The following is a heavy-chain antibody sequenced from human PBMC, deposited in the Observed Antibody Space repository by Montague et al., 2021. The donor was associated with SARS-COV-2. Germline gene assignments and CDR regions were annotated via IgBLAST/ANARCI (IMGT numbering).Heavy chain of an antibody. D-gene: IGHD6-19*01. V-gene: IGHV4-4*02. Sequence: SETLSLTCAVSCDSISSSNWWSWVRQPPGKGLEWIGEIYHSGSTNYNPSLKSRVTISVDKSKTQFSLKLSSVTAADTAVYYCARSRGNLQWPFYYYYGMDVWGQGTTVTVSS. CDR3: ARSRGNLQWPFYYYYGMDV. CDR1: CDSISSSNW. J-gene: IGHJ6*02. CDR2: IYHSGST.